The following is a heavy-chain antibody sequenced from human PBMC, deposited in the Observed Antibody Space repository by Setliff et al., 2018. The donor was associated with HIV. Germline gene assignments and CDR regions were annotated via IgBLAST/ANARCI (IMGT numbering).Heavy chain of an antibody. CDR3: ARGQCTSTSCYATWIQY. CDR1: GVSISSDDYF. Sequence: PSETLSLTCTVSGVSISSDDYFWTWIRQPAGKGLEWIGRIYIRGGTSYSPSLKSRATISLDTSKNQFSLMLTSVTAADTAVYFCARGQCTSTSCYATWIQYWGPGTLVTVSS. D-gene: IGHD2-2*01. CDR2: IYIRGGT. V-gene: IGHV4-61*02. J-gene: IGHJ4*02.